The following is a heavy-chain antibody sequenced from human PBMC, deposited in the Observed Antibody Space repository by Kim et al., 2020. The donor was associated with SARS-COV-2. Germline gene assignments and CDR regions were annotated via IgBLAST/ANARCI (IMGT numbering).Heavy chain of an antibody. D-gene: IGHD3-10*01. V-gene: IGHV3-30*18. CDR3: AKAWGIPMVRGPRLFYRYGFDL. CDR2: ISYDGSNK. J-gene: IGHJ6*02. CDR1: GFTFSSFA. Sequence: GGSLRLSCAASGFTFSSFAMYWVRQAPGKGLEWVAVISYDGSNKYYGDSVKGRFTISRDNSKNTLYLQLNSLRPEDTAVYYCAKAWGIPMVRGPRLFYRYGFDLWGQGTTVTVSS.